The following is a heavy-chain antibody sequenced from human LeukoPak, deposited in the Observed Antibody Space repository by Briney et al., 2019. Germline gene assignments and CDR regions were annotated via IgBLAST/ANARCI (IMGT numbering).Heavy chain of an antibody. CDR3: AKVGTYPAYCGGDCQYYFDY. CDR1: GFTFSSYA. CDR2: ISGSGGST. D-gene: IGHD2-21*02. J-gene: IGHJ4*02. Sequence: GGSLRLSCAASGFTFSSYAMSWVRQAPGKGLEWVSAISGSGGSTYYADSVKGRFTISRDNSKNTLYLQMNSLRAEDTAVYYCAKVGTYPAYCGGDCQYYFDYWGQGTLVTVSS. V-gene: IGHV3-23*01.